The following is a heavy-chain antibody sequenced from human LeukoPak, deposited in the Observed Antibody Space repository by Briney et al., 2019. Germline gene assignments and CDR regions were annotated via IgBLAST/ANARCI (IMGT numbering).Heavy chain of an antibody. CDR1: GGSISSSSYY. Sequence: NPSETLSLTCTVSGGSISSSSYYWGWIRQPPGKGLEWIGSIYYSGSTHYNPSLKSRVTISVDTSKNQFSLKLSSVTAADTAVYYCARRKSLWFGEFGWFDPWGQGTLVTVSS. D-gene: IGHD3-10*01. CDR3: ARRKSLWFGEFGWFDP. V-gene: IGHV4-39*07. J-gene: IGHJ5*02. CDR2: IYYSGST.